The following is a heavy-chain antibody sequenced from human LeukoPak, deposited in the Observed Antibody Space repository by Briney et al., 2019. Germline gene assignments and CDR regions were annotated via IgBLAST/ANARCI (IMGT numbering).Heavy chain of an antibody. CDR2: IIDYDGHA. CDR1: GYTFTTYG. CDR3: VREGIYLAFDL. D-gene: IGHD3-16*02. Sequence: ASVKVSCKASGYTFTTYGISWVRQAPGQGPEWMGWIIDYDGHARYSEKLKGGITLTTDRSTSTVYMELRSLTYDDTARYYCVREGIYLAFDLWGQGTLVSVSS. V-gene: IGHV1-18*01. J-gene: IGHJ5*02.